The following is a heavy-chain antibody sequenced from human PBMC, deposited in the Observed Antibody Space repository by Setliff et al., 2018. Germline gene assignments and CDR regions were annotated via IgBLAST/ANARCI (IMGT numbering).Heavy chain of an antibody. Sequence: SETLSLTCTVSGGSITSGSFFWGWIRQSPGRGLEWIGYITHSGSTKYNPSLKSRVAITIVASKKQFSLELSSVTAADTAVYYCARLKYYNSGTYWGNWDYYSNMDVWGKGTTVTVSS. V-gene: IGHV4-61*01. CDR3: ARLKYYNSGTYWGNWDYYSNMDV. CDR1: GGSITSGSFF. J-gene: IGHJ6*03. D-gene: IGHD3-22*01. CDR2: ITHSGST.